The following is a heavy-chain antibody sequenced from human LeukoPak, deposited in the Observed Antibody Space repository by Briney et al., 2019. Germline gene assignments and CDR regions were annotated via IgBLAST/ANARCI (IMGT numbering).Heavy chain of an antibody. CDR2: INPNSGGT. CDR1: GYTFTDYY. CDR3: ARDVDRYGDLFDY. D-gene: IGHD5-18*01. Sequence: ASVKVSCKASGYTFTDYYIHWVRQAPGQGLEGMGWINPNSGGTNYAQKFQGRVTMTRDTSISTAYMELSRLGSDDTAVYYCARDVDRYGDLFDYWGQGTLVTVSS. V-gene: IGHV1-2*02. J-gene: IGHJ4*02.